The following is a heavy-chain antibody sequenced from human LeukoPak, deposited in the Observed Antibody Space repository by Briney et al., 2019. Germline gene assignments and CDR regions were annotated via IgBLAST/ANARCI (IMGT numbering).Heavy chain of an antibody. CDR3: ARGLVGGYYYFDY. V-gene: IGHV3-66*01. D-gene: IGHD1-26*01. CDR1: GVTVSGNY. CDR2: IYSGGST. Sequence: GGSLRLSCAASGVTVSGNYMSWVGQAPGKGLEWGSVIYSGGSTYYTDSVKGRFTISRDNSKNTLYLQMNSLRAEDTAVYYCARGLVGGYYYFDYWGQGTLVTVSS. J-gene: IGHJ4*02.